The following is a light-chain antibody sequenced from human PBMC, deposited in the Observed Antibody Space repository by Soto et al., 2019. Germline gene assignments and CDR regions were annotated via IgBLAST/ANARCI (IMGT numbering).Light chain of an antibody. CDR1: QGISSY. J-gene: IGKJ2*01. V-gene: IGKV1-8*01. CDR2: PAS. Sequence: AIRMTQSPSSFSASTGDRVTITCRASQGISSYLAWYQQKPGKAPKLLIYPASTLQSGVPSRFSGSGSGTDFTLTISCLQSEDFATYYCQQYYSYPYTFGQGTKLEIK. CDR3: QQYYSYPYT.